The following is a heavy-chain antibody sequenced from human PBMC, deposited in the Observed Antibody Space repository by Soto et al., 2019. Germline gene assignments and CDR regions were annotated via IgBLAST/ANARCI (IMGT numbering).Heavy chain of an antibody. CDR3: ARDRRIAARNSGGSI. CDR1: GFTFSSYW. CDR2: INSDGSST. J-gene: IGHJ4*02. Sequence: GGSLRLSCAASGFTFSSYWMHWVRQAPGKGLVWVSRINSDGSSTSYADSVKGRFTISRDNAKNTLYLQMNSLRAEDTAVYYCARDRRIAARNSGGSIWGQGTLVTVSS. V-gene: IGHV3-74*01. D-gene: IGHD6-6*01.